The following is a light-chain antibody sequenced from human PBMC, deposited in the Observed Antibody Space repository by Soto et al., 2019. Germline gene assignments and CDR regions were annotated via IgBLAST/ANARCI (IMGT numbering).Light chain of an antibody. V-gene: IGKV3-20*01. CDR2: GAS. Sequence: EIVLTQSPGTLSFSPGERATLSCSSIQIVSSSYLAWYQQKPGQAPRLLIYGASSRATGIPDRFSGSGSGTDFTLTISRLEPEDFAVYYCQQYGSSRGTFGQGTKVDIK. CDR1: QIVSSSY. CDR3: QQYGSSRGT. J-gene: IGKJ1*01.